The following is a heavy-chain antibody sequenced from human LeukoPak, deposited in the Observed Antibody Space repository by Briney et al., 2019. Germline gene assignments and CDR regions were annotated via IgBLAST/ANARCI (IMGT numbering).Heavy chain of an antibody. CDR1: GSTFSGYY. CDR3: ASAMAAGTHPDY. D-gene: IGHD6-13*01. Sequence: GASVKVSCKASGSTFSGYYIHWVRQAPGQGLEWMGWINPNSGGTKYAQKFQGRVTMTRDTSISTAYMELSTLRSDDTAVYYCASAMAAGTHPDYWGQGTWVTVSS. J-gene: IGHJ4*02. V-gene: IGHV1-2*02. CDR2: INPNSGGT.